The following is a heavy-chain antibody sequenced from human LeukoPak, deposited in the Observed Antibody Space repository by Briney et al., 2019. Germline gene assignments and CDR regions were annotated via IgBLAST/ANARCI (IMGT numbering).Heavy chain of an antibody. D-gene: IGHD6-13*01. V-gene: IGHV4-4*07. CDR1: GGSIKTYY. CDR2: FYSSVST. CDR3: VREKLYTSSWGFQH. Sequence: SETLSLTCAVSGGSIKTYYWSWIRQSAGTGLEWIGRFYSSVSTTYNPSLKSRVTMSVDTSNNLFFLNLTSVTAADTAVYFCVREKLYTSSWGFQHWGQGTLVSVSS. J-gene: IGHJ1*01.